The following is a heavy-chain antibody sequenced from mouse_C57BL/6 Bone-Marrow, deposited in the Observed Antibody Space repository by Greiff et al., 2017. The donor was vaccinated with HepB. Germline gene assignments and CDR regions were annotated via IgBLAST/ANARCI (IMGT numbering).Heavy chain of an antibody. CDR1: GYTFTSYG. D-gene: IGHD2-5*01. CDR3: ASYSNYWYFDV. J-gene: IGHJ1*03. V-gene: IGHV1-81*01. CDR2: IYPRSGNT. Sequence: VQLQQSGAELARPGASVKLSCKASGYTFTSYGISWVKQRTGQGLEWIGEIYPRSGNTYYNEKFKGKATLTADKSSSTAYMELRSLTSEDSAVYFCASYSNYWYFDVWGTGTTVTVSS.